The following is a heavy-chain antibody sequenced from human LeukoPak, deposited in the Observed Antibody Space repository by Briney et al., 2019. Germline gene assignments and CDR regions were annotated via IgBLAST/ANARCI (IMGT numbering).Heavy chain of an antibody. V-gene: IGHV4/OR15-8*02. Sequence: SETLSLTCAVYGVSISSDNWWAWVRQPPGKGLEWIGETHRSGDTKYNPSLNGRVTISMDNSKNQLSLNLISVTAADTAIYFCATRHHSRTYMVPLDSWGQGTLVTVSS. J-gene: IGHJ4*02. D-gene: IGHD3-10*01. CDR2: THRSGDT. CDR3: ATRHHSRTYMVPLDS. CDR1: GVSISSDNW.